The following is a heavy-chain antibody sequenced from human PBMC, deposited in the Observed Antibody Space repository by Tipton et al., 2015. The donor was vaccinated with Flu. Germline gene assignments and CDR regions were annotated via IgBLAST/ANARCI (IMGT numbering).Heavy chain of an antibody. V-gene: IGHV4-59*01. CDR1: GGSISTYY. J-gene: IGHJ4*02. D-gene: IGHD3-22*01. CDR3: ARAPYSDYDTSGSSFDY. CDR2: INYNGGT. Sequence: SLTCTVSGGSISTYYWSWIRQPPGKGLEWIGFINYNGGTDYNPSLKSRVTISVDTSKNQFSLRLSSVTAADTAVYYCARAPYSDYDTSGSSFDYWGQGTLVTVSS.